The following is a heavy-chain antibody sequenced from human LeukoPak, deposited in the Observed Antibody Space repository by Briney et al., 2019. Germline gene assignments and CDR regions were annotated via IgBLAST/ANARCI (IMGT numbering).Heavy chain of an antibody. Sequence: ASVKVSCKASGYTFTSYVMNWVRQAPGQGLEWMGWINTNTGNPTYAQGFTGRFVFSLDTSVSTAYLQISSLKAEDTAVYYCASTLLWFGELLPTWGQGTLVTVSS. CDR2: INTNTGNP. CDR3: ASTLLWFGELLPT. CDR1: GYTFTSYV. J-gene: IGHJ4*02. D-gene: IGHD3-10*01. V-gene: IGHV7-4-1*02.